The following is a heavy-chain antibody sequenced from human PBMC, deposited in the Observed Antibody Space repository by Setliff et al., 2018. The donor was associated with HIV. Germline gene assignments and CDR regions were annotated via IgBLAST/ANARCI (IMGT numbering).Heavy chain of an antibody. CDR2: ISTYKGST. J-gene: IGHJ6*04. CDR3: ARDNYDDYSRVQMDV. CDR1: GYTFTSYG. V-gene: IGHV1-18*04. D-gene: IGHD4-17*01. Sequence: AASVKVSCKASGYTFTSYGISWVRQAPGQGLEWMGWISTYKGSTKYEQKFQGRVTMTTDTSTSTAYMELRSLRSDDTAIYYCARDNYDDYSRVQMDVWGKGTTVTVSS.